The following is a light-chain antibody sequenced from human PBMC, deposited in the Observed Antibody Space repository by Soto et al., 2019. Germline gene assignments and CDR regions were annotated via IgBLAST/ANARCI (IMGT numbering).Light chain of an antibody. CDR1: SSNIGGNS. CDR2: DDN. V-gene: IGLV1-51*01. CDR3: TSPTPGSLYV. Sequence: QSVLTQPPSVSAAPGQKVTISCSGSSSNIGGNSVSWYQQLPGTAPKLLIYDDNKRPSGVSNRFSGSKSGNTASLTISGLQAEDEADYFCTSPTPGSLYVFGTGTKVTVL. J-gene: IGLJ1*01.